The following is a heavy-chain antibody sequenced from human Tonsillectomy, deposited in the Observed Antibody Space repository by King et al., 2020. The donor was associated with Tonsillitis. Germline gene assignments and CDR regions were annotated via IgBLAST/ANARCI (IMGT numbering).Heavy chain of an antibody. CDR2: IYYSGNT. Sequence: QLQESGPGLVKPSETLSLTCTVSGGSISSSSYYWGWIRQPPGKGLEWIASIYYSGNTYYNPSLKSRVTVSVDTSKNQFSLKLSSVTAADTAVYYCARHLYYHDSNGYLGYAFDMWGQGTMVTVSS. CDR1: GGSISSSSYY. CDR3: ARHLYYHDSNGYLGYAFDM. J-gene: IGHJ3*02. V-gene: IGHV4-39*01. D-gene: IGHD3-22*01.